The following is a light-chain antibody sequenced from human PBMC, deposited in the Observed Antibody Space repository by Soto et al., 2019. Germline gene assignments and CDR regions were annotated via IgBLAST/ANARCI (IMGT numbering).Light chain of an antibody. CDR2: KAS. J-gene: IGKJ1*01. V-gene: IGKV1-5*03. CDR3: QQYNSFSWT. Sequence: DMQVTESPYTLSASVGDRVTITCRASQSISTWLAWYQQKPGKAPKVLIYKASSLESGVPSRFSGSGSGTEFTLTISSLQPDDFATYFCQQYNSFSWTFGQGTKVDIK. CDR1: QSISTW.